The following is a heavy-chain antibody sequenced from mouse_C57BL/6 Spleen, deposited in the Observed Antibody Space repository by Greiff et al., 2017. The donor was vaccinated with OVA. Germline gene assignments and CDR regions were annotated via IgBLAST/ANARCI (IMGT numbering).Heavy chain of an antibody. CDR2: INPNNGGT. Sequence: EVQLQQSGPELVKPGASVKIPCKASGYTFTDYNMDWVKQSHGKSLEWIGDINPNNGGTIYNQKFKGKATLTVDKSSSTAYMELRSLTSEDTAVYYRARSPFYGNLPHWYFDVWGTGTTVTVSS. J-gene: IGHJ1*03. D-gene: IGHD2-1*01. CDR1: GYTFTDYN. CDR3: ARSPFYGNLPHWYFDV. V-gene: IGHV1-18*01.